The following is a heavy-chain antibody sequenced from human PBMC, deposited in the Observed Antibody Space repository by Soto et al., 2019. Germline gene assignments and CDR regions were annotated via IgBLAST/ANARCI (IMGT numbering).Heavy chain of an antibody. CDR3: ARYYEILTGLIDY. CDR1: GGSISSYY. D-gene: IGHD3-9*01. CDR2: IYYSGST. V-gene: IGHV4-59*01. Sequence: SETLSLTCTVSGGSISSYYWSWIRQPPGKGLEWIGYIYYSGSTNYNPSLKSRVTISVDTSKNQFSLKLSSVTAADTAVYYCARYYEILTGLIDYWGQGTRVTVSS. J-gene: IGHJ4*02.